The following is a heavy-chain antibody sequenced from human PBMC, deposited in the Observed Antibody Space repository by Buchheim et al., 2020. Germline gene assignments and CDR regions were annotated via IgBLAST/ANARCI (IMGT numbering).Heavy chain of an antibody. J-gene: IGHJ6*03. Sequence: EVQLLESGGGLVQPGGSLRLSCAASGFTFSSYGMGWVRQAPGKGLEWVSIISGSGGNTYYADSVKGRFTISRDKSKNTPYLQMDSLRVEDTAVYYCAKDGVAAAGKNYYYMDVWGRGTT. CDR3: AKDGVAAAGKNYYYMDV. D-gene: IGHD6-13*01. V-gene: IGHV3-23*01. CDR1: GFTFSSYG. CDR2: ISGSGGNT.